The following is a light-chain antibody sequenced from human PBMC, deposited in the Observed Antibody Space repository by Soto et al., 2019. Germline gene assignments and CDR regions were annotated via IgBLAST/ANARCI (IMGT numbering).Light chain of an antibody. CDR1: QSVSSSY. CDR2: GAS. V-gene: IGKV3-20*01. J-gene: IGKJ4*01. CDR3: QQYGSSPQKLT. Sequence: EIVLTQSPGTLSLSPGERATLSCRASQSVSSSYLARYQQKPGQAPRLLIYGASSRATGIPDRFSGSGSGTDFTLTISRLEPEDFAVYYCQQYGSSPQKLTFGGGTKVEIK.